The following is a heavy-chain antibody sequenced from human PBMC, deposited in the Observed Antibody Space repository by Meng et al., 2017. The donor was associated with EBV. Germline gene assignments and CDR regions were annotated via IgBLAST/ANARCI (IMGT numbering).Heavy chain of an antibody. Sequence: GELVQSGAEVKKPGASVKVSCKASGYTFTSDDINWVRQATGQGLEWMGWMNPNSGNTGYAQKFQGRVTMTRNTSISTAYMELSSLRSEDTAVYYCARGRGVYCSGGSCYPGWFDPWGQGTLVTVSS. V-gene: IGHV1-8*01. CDR1: GYTFTSDD. CDR2: MNPNSGNT. J-gene: IGHJ5*02. CDR3: ARGRGVYCSGGSCYPGWFDP. D-gene: IGHD2-15*01.